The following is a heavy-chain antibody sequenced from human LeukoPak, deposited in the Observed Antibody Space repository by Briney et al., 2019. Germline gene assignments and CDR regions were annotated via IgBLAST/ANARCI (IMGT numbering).Heavy chain of an antibody. Sequence: ASVKVSCTASGYTFTSYYMHWVRQAPGQGLEWMGIINPSGGSTSYAQKFQGRVTITRDTSASTAYMELSSLRSEDTAVYYCARGILGYCSSTSCYWGPRLHGQFDYWGQGTLVTVSS. CDR1: GYTFTSYY. D-gene: IGHD2-2*01. V-gene: IGHV1-46*01. J-gene: IGHJ4*02. CDR3: ARGILGYCSSTSCYWGPRLHGQFDY. CDR2: INPSGGST.